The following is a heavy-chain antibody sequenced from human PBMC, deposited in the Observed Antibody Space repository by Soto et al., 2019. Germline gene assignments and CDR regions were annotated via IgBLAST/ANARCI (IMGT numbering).Heavy chain of an antibody. CDR2: IYYSGYT. J-gene: IGHJ5*02. CDR1: GFTFSDYY. CDR3: ARQCRGVTCHWFVP. D-gene: IGHD2-15*01. Sequence: GSLRLSCVASGFTFSDYYMSWIRQPPGKGLEYIGYIYYSGYTYYNPSLKSRVTISVDTSKNQFSLTLTSVTAADTAVYYCARQCRGVTCHWFVPWGQGTLVTVSS. V-gene: IGHV4-59*08.